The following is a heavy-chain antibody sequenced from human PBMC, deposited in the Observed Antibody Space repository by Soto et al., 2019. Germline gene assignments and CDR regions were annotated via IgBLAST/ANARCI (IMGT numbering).Heavy chain of an antibody. J-gene: IGHJ4*02. CDR2: IYYSGSA. D-gene: IGHD4-17*01. CDR1: GGSINSGGYY. CDR3: ARGATVTGFDY. V-gene: IGHV4-31*03. Sequence: QVHLKESGPGLVEPSQTLSLTCTVSGGSINSGGYYWSWIRQHPGKGLECIAYIYYSGSAYYKPSLESRITISVDTSKNQFSLNRSSVTAADTAVYYCARGATVTGFDYWGQGTLVTVSS.